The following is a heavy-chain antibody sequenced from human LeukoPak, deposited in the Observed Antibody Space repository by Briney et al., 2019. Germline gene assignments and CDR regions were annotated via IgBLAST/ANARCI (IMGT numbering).Heavy chain of an antibody. D-gene: IGHD3-10*02. V-gene: IGHV3-48*04. Sequence: PGGSLRLSCAASGFTFSAYSMNWVRHTPGRGLEWVANINGRGITIHYADSFRGRFTISRDNTKNSLNLQMNNLRAEDTGLYYCAELGITMIGGVWGKGTTVTISS. J-gene: IGHJ6*04. CDR1: GFTFSAYS. CDR2: INGRGITI. CDR3: AELGITMIGGV.